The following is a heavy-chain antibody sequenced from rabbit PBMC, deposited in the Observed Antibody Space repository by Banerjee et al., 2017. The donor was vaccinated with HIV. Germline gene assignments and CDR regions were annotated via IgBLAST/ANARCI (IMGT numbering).Heavy chain of an antibody. CDR2: IYTSSGTT. CDR1: GFDLSSYYY. Sequence: QEQLEESGGGLVKPEGSLTLTCKASGFDLSSYYYMCWVRQAPGKGLELIACIYTSSGTTYYASWVNGRFTISRSTSLNTVDLKMTSLTAADTATYFCARTPGDGVGYGMDLWGQGTLVTVS. CDR3: ARTPGDGVGYGMDL. D-gene: IGHD2-1*01. V-gene: IGHV1S43*01. J-gene: IGHJ6*01.